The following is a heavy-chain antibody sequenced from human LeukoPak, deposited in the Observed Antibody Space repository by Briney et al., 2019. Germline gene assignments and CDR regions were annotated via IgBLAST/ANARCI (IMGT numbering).Heavy chain of an antibody. CDR2: IYSGGST. J-gene: IGHJ4*02. CDR1: GFTVSSNY. Sequence: GGALRLSCAASGFTVSSNYMSWVRQAPGKGLEWVSVIYSGGSTYYADSVKGRFTISRDNSKNTLYLQMNSLRAEDTAVYYCARDGGGYSYGYDYWGQGTLVTVSS. V-gene: IGHV3-66*01. D-gene: IGHD5-18*01. CDR3: ARDGGGYSYGYDY.